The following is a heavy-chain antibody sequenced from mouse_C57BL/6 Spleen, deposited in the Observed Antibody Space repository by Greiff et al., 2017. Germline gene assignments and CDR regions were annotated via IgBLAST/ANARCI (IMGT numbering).Heavy chain of an antibody. D-gene: IGHD1-1*01. J-gene: IGHJ1*03. CDR3: ARDEGYYYGSRWYCDV. Sequence: EVKLVESGGGLVKPGGSLKLSCAASGFTFSSYAMSWVRQTPEKRLEWVATISDGGSYTYYPDNVKGRFTISRDNAKNNLYLQMSHLKSEDTAMYYCARDEGYYYGSRWYCDVWGTGTTVTVSS. CDR2: ISDGGSYT. V-gene: IGHV5-4*01. CDR1: GFTFSSYA.